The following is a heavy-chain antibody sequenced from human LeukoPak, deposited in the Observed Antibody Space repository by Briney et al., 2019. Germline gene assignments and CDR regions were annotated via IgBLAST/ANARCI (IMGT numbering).Heavy chain of an antibody. Sequence: ASVKVSCKASGYNFIRYGISWVRQAPGQGLEWMGWISTYNGDTTYAENLQGRVTMTRDTSTNTVSMELRSLRSDDTAVYYCARDQAYYYDGSGYYPLDYWGQGTLVTVSS. J-gene: IGHJ4*02. CDR1: GYNFIRYG. D-gene: IGHD3-22*01. CDR3: ARDQAYYYDGSGYYPLDY. CDR2: ISTYNGDT. V-gene: IGHV1-18*01.